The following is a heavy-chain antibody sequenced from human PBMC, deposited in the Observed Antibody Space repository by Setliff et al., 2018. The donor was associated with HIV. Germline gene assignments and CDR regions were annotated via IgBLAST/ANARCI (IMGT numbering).Heavy chain of an antibody. CDR3: ARDEPTGGIDY. J-gene: IGHJ4*02. CDR1: GFTFSTHE. V-gene: IGHV3-48*03. D-gene: IGHD3-16*01. Sequence: LRLSCAASGFTFSTHEMNWVRQAPGKGLEWVSYITASSNTIYCADSVKGRFTISRDNAKNSLYLQMNSLRAEDTAVYYCARDEPTGGIDYWGQGTLVTVSS. CDR2: ITASSNTI.